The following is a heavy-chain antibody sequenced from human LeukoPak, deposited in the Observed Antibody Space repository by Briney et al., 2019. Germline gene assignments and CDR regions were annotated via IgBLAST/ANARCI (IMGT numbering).Heavy chain of an antibody. Sequence: SETLSLTCAVYGGSFSGYYWSWIRQPPGKGLEWIGEINHSGSTNYNPSLKSRVTISVDTSKNQFSLKLSSVTAADTAVYYCAKDQFARDPSHGMDVWGQGTTVTVSS. CDR1: GGSFSGYY. D-gene: IGHD3-10*01. CDR3: AKDQFARDPSHGMDV. CDR2: INHSGST. V-gene: IGHV4-34*01. J-gene: IGHJ6*02.